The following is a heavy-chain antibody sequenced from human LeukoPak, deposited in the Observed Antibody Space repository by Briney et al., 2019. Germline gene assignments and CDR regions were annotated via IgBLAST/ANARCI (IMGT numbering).Heavy chain of an antibody. CDR2: IIPIFGTA. V-gene: IGHV1-69*13. Sequence: SVKVSCKASGGTFSSYAISWVRQAHGEGVEWMGGIIPIFGTANYAQKFQGRVTITADESTSTAYMELSSLRSEDTAVYYCARGREYSCSSGYDYWGQGTLVTVSS. J-gene: IGHJ4*02. CDR1: GGTFSSYA. D-gene: IGHD6-6*01. CDR3: ARGREYSCSSGYDY.